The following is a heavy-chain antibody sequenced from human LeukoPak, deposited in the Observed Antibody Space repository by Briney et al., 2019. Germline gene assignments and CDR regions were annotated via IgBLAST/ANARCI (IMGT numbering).Heavy chain of an antibody. CDR2: INQDGHEK. CDR1: GFTFSSYW. J-gene: IGHJ6*02. Sequence: PGGSLRLSCVTSGFTFSSYWMTWVRQAPGKGLEWVANINQDGHEKNYVDSVKGRFTMSRDNPENSVYLQMNSLRAEDTAVYFCVRDMDVWAQGTTVTVSS. V-gene: IGHV3-7*05. CDR3: VRDMDV.